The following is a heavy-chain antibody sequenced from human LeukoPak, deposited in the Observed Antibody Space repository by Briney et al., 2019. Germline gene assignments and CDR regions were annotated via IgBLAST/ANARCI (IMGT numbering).Heavy chain of an antibody. CDR1: GFPFNAYW. J-gene: IGHJ4*02. V-gene: IGHV3-7*03. D-gene: IGHD6-13*01. Sequence: GGSLRLSCAASGFPFNAYWMTWVRQAPGKGLEWVANIRQDGDTKYYVDSVKGRFTISRDNAMNSLYLQMNSLRAEDTAVYYCARSLPYGTTWYGRSDFWGQGTLVTVSS. CDR3: ARSLPYGTTWYGRSDF. CDR2: IRQDGDTK.